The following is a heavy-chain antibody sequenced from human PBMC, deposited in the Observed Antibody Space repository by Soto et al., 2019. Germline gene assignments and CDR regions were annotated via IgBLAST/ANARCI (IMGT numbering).Heavy chain of an antibody. V-gene: IGHV3-13*01. CDR2: IGAAGDT. CDR3: EKSSTGSLPSFDS. D-gene: IGHD3-9*01. Sequence: EVQLVESGGGLVKPGGSLRLSCATSGFTFSTFDMNWVRQVTGKGLEWVSAIGAAGDTYYPGSVKGRFTISRENAKNSLYLHMSSLTAGDKAVYFCEKSSTGSLPSFDSWGQGTLVTVSS. J-gene: IGHJ4*02. CDR1: GFTFSTFD.